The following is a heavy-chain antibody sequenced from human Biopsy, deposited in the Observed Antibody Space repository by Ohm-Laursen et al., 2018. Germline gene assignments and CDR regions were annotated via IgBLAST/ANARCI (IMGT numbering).Heavy chain of an antibody. CDR1: GYTFTSYY. CDR3: ARRDSLDY. Sequence: SVKVSCNTSGYTFTSYYMHWVRQAPGQGLEWMGVMTPIPTYAQKFQGRLTLARDTSTSTVYMELSGLRSEDTAIYYCARRDSLDYWGQGTLVTVSS. J-gene: IGHJ4*02. CDR2: MTPIP. V-gene: IGHV1-46*01.